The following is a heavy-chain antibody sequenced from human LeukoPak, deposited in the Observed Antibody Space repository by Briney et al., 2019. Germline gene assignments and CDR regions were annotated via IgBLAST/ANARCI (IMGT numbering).Heavy chain of an antibody. Sequence: SVKVSCKASGGTFSSYAISWVRQAPGQGLEWMGGIIPIFGTANYAQKFQGRVTITADESTSTAYMELSSLRSEDTAVYYCARVSLGSYGSQHYYYYGMDVWGQGTTVAVSS. CDR3: ARVSLGSYGSQHYYYYGMDV. CDR2: IIPIFGTA. D-gene: IGHD1-26*01. CDR1: GGTFSSYA. V-gene: IGHV1-69*13. J-gene: IGHJ6*02.